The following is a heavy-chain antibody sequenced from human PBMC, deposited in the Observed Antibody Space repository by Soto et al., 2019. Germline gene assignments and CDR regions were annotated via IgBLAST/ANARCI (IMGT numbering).Heavy chain of an antibody. D-gene: IGHD4-17*01. CDR1: GYTFTSHD. CDR3: ARWDYGVYARFDF. CDR2: MNPNSGNT. Sequence: QVQLVQSGAEVKKPGASVKVSCKASGYTFTSHDINWARQATGQGLEWMGWMNPNSGNTGYAQKCQGRVTMTRNTSISTAYMELSSLRSEDTAVYYCARWDYGVYARFDFWGQGTLVTVSS. V-gene: IGHV1-8*01. J-gene: IGHJ4*02.